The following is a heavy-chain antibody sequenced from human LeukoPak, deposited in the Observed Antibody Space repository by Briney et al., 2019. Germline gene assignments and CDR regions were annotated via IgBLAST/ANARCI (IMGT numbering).Heavy chain of an antibody. D-gene: IGHD2-2*02. Sequence: ASVKVSCKASGYTFISYYMHWVRQAPGQGLEWMGWINPHSGGTNYAQKFQGRVTMTRDTSISTAYLELSRLRSDDTAVYYCARAYCSSSNCYNFDYWGQGTLVTVSS. CDR2: INPHSGGT. V-gene: IGHV1-2*02. CDR1: GYTFISYY. CDR3: ARAYCSSSNCYNFDY. J-gene: IGHJ4*02.